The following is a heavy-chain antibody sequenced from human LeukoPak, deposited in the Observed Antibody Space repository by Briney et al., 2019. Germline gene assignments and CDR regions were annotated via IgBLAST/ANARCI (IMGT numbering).Heavy chain of an antibody. D-gene: IGHD6-13*01. CDR2: ISYDGSNK. V-gene: IGHV3-30-3*01. J-gene: IGHJ4*02. CDR1: GLTFSSYA. Sequence: PGGSLRLSCAASGLTFSSYAMHWVRQAPGKGLEWVAVISYDGSNKYYADSVKGRFTISRDNSKNTLYLQMNSLRAEDTAVYYCARRGSYSGTSGYSSSWYGEFDYWGQGTLVTVSS. CDR3: ARRGSYSGTSGYSSSWYGEFDY.